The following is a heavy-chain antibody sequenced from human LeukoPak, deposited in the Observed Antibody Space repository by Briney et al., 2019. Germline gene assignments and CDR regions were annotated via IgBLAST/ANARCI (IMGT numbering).Heavy chain of an antibody. CDR3: ARAVPGLDY. J-gene: IGHJ4*02. D-gene: IGHD1-14*01. Sequence: PGGSLRLSCAASGFTFSDFTMNWVRQAPGKGLEWVSCIGGSSDSYIYYSDSVRGRFTISRDNAKNSLYLQMNSLTVEDTAVYYCARAVPGLDYWGQGILVTVSS. V-gene: IGHV3-21*01. CDR2: IGGSSDSYI. CDR1: GFTFSDFT.